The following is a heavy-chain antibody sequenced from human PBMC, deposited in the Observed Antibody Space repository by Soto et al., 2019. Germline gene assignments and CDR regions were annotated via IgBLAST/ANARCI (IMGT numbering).Heavy chain of an antibody. Sequence: HPGGSLRLSCAVSGFIFNAYSMNWARQAPGKGLEWVAKINNIGDRTSYADSVKGRFTISRDNSRNTLYLQMNSLRAEDTAIYYCAKGFDRASLDYWGQGALVTVSS. CDR1: GFIFNAYS. CDR2: INNIGDRT. CDR3: AKGFDRASLDY. V-gene: IGHV3-23*01. J-gene: IGHJ4*02.